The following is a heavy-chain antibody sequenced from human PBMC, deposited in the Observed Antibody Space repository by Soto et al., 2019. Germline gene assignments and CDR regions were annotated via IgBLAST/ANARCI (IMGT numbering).Heavy chain of an antibody. Sequence: SETLSLTCAVYGGSFSCYYWIWIRQPPGKGLEWIGEINHSGSTNYNPSLKSRVTISVDTSKNQFSLKLSSVTAADTAVYYCARRPALNYYDSSGYQIFDYWGQGTLVTVSS. J-gene: IGHJ4*02. CDR3: ARRPALNYYDSSGYQIFDY. CDR1: GGSFSCYY. CDR2: INHSGST. D-gene: IGHD3-22*01. V-gene: IGHV4-34*01.